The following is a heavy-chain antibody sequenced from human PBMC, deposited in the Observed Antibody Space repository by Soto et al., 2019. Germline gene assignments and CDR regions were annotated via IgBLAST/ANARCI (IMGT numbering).Heavy chain of an antibody. D-gene: IGHD1-20*01. CDR1: GGSISSGGYY. CDR2: IYYSGST. CDR3: ASTYTYYFDY. Sequence: SETLSLTCTVSGGSISSGGYYWSWIRQHPGKGLESIGYIYYSGSTYYNPSLKSRVTISVDTSKNQFSLKLSSVTAADTAVYYCASTYTYYFDYWGQGTLVTVSS. V-gene: IGHV4-31*03. J-gene: IGHJ4*02.